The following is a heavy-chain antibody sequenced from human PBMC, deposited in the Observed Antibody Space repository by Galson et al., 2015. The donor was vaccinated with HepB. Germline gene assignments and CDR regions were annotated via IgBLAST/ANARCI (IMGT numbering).Heavy chain of an antibody. CDR1: GGSFSGYY. J-gene: IGHJ3*02. D-gene: IGHD2-21*02. CDR2: INHSGST. CDR3: ARGIEAAVGLKHIVVVTAIHAFDI. V-gene: IGHV4-34*01. Sequence: SETLSLTCAVYGGSFSGYYWSWIRQPPGKGLEWIGEINHSGSTNYNPSLKSRVTISVDTSKNQFSLKLSSVTAADTAVYYCARGIEAAVGLKHIVVVTAIHAFDIWGQGTMVTVSS.